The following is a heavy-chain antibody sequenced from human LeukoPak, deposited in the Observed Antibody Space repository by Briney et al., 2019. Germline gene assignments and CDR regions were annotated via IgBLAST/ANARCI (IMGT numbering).Heavy chain of an antibody. D-gene: IGHD3-22*01. V-gene: IGHV3-30-3*01. Sequence: GGSLRLSCAASGFTFSSYAMHWVRQAPGKGLEWVAVISYDGNNKYYAGSVKGRFTISRDNSKNTLYLQMNSLRAEDTAVYYCARESVISMIAHLDHWGQGTLVTVSS. J-gene: IGHJ4*02. CDR2: ISYDGNNK. CDR3: ARESVISMIAHLDH. CDR1: GFTFSSYA.